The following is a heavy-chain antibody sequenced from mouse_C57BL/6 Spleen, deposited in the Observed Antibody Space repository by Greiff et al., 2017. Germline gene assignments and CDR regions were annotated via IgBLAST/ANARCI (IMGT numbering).Heavy chain of an antibody. CDR2: IHPNSGST. D-gene: IGHD1-1*01. J-gene: IGHJ4*01. CDR3: ARSPIITTVVAEDMDY. V-gene: IGHV1-64*01. Sequence: VQLQQPGAELVKPGASVKLSCKASGYTFTSYWMHWVKQRPGQGLEWIGMIHPNSGSTNYNEKFKSKATLTVDKSSSTAYMQLSSLTSEDSAVYYCARSPIITTVVAEDMDYWGQGTSVTVSS. CDR1: GYTFTSYW.